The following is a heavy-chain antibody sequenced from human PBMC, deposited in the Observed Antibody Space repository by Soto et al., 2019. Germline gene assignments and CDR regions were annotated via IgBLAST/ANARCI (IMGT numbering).Heavy chain of an antibody. V-gene: IGHV6-1*01. CDR1: GDSVSSNGAA. CDR3: ARGHAGTMDV. Sequence: PTQPVSLTCSISGDSVSSNGAACNCNRQSPSRGLQWLGRTYYRSKWNNDYAVSVKSRITINPDTSKNQFSLQLNSVTPEDTAVYYCARGHAGTMDVWGQGTTVTVS. D-gene: IGHD1-1*01. J-gene: IGHJ6*02. CDR2: TYYRSKWNN.